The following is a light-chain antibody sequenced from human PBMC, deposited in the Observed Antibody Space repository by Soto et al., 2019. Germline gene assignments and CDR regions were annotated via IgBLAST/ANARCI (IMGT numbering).Light chain of an antibody. Sequence: DIQTTQSPSTLSASVGERVTITCRASQSISAWLAWYQQKPGKAPKLLIYKASNVESGVPSRFSGSGSGTEFTLTISSLQPDDFATYYCQKYHSYPITFGQGTRLEIK. J-gene: IGKJ5*01. CDR1: QSISAW. V-gene: IGKV1-5*03. CDR3: QKYHSYPIT. CDR2: KAS.